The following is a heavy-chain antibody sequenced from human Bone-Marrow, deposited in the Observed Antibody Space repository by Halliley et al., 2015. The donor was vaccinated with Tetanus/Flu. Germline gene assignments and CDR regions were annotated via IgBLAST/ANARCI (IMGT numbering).Heavy chain of an antibody. D-gene: IGHD3-10*01. Sequence: LRLSCAVSGGSISSGTYYWNWIRQRPGKGLEWVGYIFYGGSTYDNPSLKSRVTISVDTSKNQFSLKLSSVTAADTAVYYCARERYESGSYYFDSWGQGTLVTVSS. CDR3: ARERYESGSYYFDS. CDR2: IFYGGST. J-gene: IGHJ4*02. V-gene: IGHV4-31*11. CDR1: GGSISSGTYY.